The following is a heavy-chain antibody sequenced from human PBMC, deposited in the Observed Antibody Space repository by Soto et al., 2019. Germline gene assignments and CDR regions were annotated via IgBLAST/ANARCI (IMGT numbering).Heavy chain of an antibody. CDR2: ISSTTNYI. Sequence: LRLSCAASGFIFTRYSMNWVRQAPGKGLEWVSSISSTTNYIYYGDSMKGRFTVSRDNAKNSLYLEMNSLRAEDTAVYYCARESEDLTSNFDYWGQGTLVTVSS. J-gene: IGHJ4*02. CDR3: ARESEDLTSNFDY. V-gene: IGHV3-21*06. CDR1: GFIFTRYS.